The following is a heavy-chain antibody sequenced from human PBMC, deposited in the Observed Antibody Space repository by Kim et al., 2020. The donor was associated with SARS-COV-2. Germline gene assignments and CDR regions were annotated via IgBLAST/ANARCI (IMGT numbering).Heavy chain of an antibody. Sequence: GESLKISCKGSGYSFTSYWIGWVRQMPGKGLEWMGIIYPGDSDTRYSPSFQGQVTISADKSISTAYLQWSSLKASDTAMYYCARLVSSNYYYDSSGYYHHFDYWGQGTLVTVSS. V-gene: IGHV5-51*01. CDR3: ARLVSSNYYYDSSGYYHHFDY. J-gene: IGHJ4*02. D-gene: IGHD3-22*01. CDR2: IYPGDSDT. CDR1: GYSFTSYW.